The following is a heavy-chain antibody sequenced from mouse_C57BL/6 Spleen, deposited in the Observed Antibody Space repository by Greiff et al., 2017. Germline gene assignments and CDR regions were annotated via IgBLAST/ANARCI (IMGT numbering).Heavy chain of an antibody. CDR2: IYPGSGST. J-gene: IGHJ1*03. CDR3: SRTYYYDSHWYFDV. V-gene: IGHV1-55*01. D-gene: IGHD1-1*01. Sequence: QVQLKQPGAELVKPGASVKMSCKASGYTFTSYWITWVKQRPGQGLEWIGDIYPGSGSTNYNEKFTSKATLTVDTSSSTAYMHLSSLTSEDSAVYYCSRTYYYDSHWYFDVWGTGTTLTVSS. CDR1: GYTFTSYW.